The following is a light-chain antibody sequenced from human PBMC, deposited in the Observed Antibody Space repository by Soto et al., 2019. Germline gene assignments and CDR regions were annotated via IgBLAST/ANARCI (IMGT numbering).Light chain of an antibody. CDR2: AAS. CDR3: QQYYIYPRT. V-gene: IGKV1-8*01. J-gene: IGKJ1*01. Sequence: TQMTQSPSTLSASVGDRVPLTCRASQGISSYLAWYQQKPGKAPKLLIYAASTLQSGVPSRFSGSGSGTDFTLTISCLQSEDFATYYCQQYYIYPRTFGQGTKVDIK. CDR1: QGISSY.